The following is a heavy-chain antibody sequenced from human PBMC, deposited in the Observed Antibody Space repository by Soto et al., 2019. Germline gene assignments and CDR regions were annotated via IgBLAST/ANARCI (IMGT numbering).Heavy chain of an antibody. CDR3: ARGREYYDFWSGYASGWFDP. D-gene: IGHD3-3*01. V-gene: IGHV1-8*01. CDR1: GYTFTSYD. J-gene: IGHJ5*02. CDR2: MNPNSGNT. Sequence: AASVKVSCKASGYTFTSYDINWVRQATGQGLEWMGWMNPNSGNTGYAQKFQGRVTMTRNTSISTAYMELSSLRSEDTAVYYCARGREYYDFWSGYASGWFDPWGQGTLVTVSS.